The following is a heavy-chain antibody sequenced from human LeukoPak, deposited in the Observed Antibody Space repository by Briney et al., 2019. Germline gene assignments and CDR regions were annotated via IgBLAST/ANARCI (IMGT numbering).Heavy chain of an antibody. CDR3: AREKLSFFDSSGYFDY. D-gene: IGHD3-22*01. J-gene: IGHJ4*02. V-gene: IGHV3-48*03. CDR2: ISSSGSAI. Sequence: GGSLRPSCAASGFTFSSYEMNWVRQAPGKGLEWVSFISSSGSAIHYADSVRGRLTISRDNAKNSLYLQMSRLRAEDTAVYYCAREKLSFFDSSGYFDYWGQGTLVTVSS. CDR1: GFTFSSYE.